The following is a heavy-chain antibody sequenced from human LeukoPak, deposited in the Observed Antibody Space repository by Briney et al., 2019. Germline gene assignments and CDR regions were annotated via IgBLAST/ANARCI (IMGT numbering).Heavy chain of an antibody. CDR3: ARGTVYGSGSYYSQKGPPPYYYMDV. CDR2: IKQDGSEK. Sequence: PGGSLRLSCAASGFTFSSYWMSWVRQAPGKGLEWVANIKQDGSEKYYVDSVKGRFTISRDNAKNSLYLQMNSLRAEDTAVYYCARGTVYGSGSYYSQKGPPPYYYMDVWGKGTTVTISS. D-gene: IGHD3-10*01. CDR1: GFTFSSYW. V-gene: IGHV3-7*01. J-gene: IGHJ6*03.